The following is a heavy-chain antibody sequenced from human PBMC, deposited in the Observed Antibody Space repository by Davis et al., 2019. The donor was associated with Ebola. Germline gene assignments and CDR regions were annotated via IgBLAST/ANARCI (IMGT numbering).Heavy chain of an antibody. CDR3: AREFYAGDPYYYDSSGYYE. CDR1: GGSISTSSYY. D-gene: IGHD3-22*01. Sequence: PSETLSLTCTVSGGSISTSSYYWGWIRQPPGKGLEWIAYVYFSGSTNYNPSLKSRLTISIDTSKNQISLNSSSVTAADTAVYYCAREFYAGDPYYYDSSGYYEWGQGTQVTVSS. V-gene: IGHV4-61*01. J-gene: IGHJ4*02. CDR2: VYFSGST.